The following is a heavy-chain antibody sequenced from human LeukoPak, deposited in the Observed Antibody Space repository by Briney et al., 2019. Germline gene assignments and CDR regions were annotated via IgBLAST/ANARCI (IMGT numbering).Heavy chain of an antibody. D-gene: IGHD6-19*01. Sequence: GGSLRLSCAASGFTVSSNYISWVRQAPGKGLEWVSVIYSGGSTYYADSVKGRFTISRDNSKNTLYLQMNSLRAEDTAVYYCARDLYSSGWIRDYWGQGTLVTVSS. CDR2: IYSGGST. CDR3: ARDLYSSGWIRDY. CDR1: GFTVSSNY. J-gene: IGHJ4*02. V-gene: IGHV3-53*01.